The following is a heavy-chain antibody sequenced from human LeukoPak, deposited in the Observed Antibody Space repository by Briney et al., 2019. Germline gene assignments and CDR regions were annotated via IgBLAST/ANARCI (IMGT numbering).Heavy chain of an antibody. CDR3: SRGSGWLSVY. Sequence: GGSPRLSCTASGFTFGDYLMSWFRPAPGKGLEWIGFISGGTTEYAASVKGRFTISRDDSTSIAYLQMNSLTTEDTAVYYCSRGSGWLSVYWGQGTLVTVSS. D-gene: IGHD6-19*01. J-gene: IGHJ4*02. V-gene: IGHV3-49*03. CDR2: ISGGTT. CDR1: GFTFGDYL.